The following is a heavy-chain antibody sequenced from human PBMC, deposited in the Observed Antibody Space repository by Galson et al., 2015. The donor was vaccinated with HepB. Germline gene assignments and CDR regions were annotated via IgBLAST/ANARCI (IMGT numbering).Heavy chain of an antibody. D-gene: IGHD4-17*01. CDR3: ARDPTTAYYYYYGMDV. V-gene: IGHV1-69*04. CDR2: IIPILGIA. CDR1: GGTFSSYA. Sequence: SVKVSCKASGGTFSSYAISWVRQAPGQGLEWMGRIIPILGIANYAQKFQGRVTITADKSTSTAYMELSSLRSEDTAVYYCARDPTTAYYYYYGMDVWGQGTTVTVSS. J-gene: IGHJ6*02.